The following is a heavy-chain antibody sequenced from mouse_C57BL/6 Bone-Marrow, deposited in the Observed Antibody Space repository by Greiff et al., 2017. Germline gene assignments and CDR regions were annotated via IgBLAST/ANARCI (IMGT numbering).Heavy chain of an antibody. CDR1: GYTFTSYG. Sequence: VQRVESGAELARPGASVKLSCKASGYTFTSYGISWVKQSTGQGLEWIGEIYPRSGNTYYNEKFKGKATLTADKSSSTAYMELRSLTSEGSAVYFCASPSGSSGYAMDYWGQGTSVTVSS. D-gene: IGHD3-2*02. J-gene: IGHJ4*01. CDR2: IYPRSGNT. CDR3: ASPSGSSGYAMDY. V-gene: IGHV1-81*01.